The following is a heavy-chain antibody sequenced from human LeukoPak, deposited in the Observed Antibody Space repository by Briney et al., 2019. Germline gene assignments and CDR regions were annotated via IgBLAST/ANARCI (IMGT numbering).Heavy chain of an antibody. Sequence: GGSLRLSCAASGFTFSSYSMNWVRQAPGKGLEWVSSISSSSNYIYYADSVRGRFTISRDNAKNSLYLQMNSLRAEDTAVYYCAELGITMIGGVWGKGTTVTISS. CDR3: AELGITMIGGV. V-gene: IGHV3-21*01. D-gene: IGHD3-10*02. J-gene: IGHJ6*04. CDR2: ISSSSNYI. CDR1: GFTFSSYS.